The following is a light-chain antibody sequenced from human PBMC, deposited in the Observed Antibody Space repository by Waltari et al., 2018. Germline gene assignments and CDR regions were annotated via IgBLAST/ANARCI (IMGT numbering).Light chain of an antibody. V-gene: IGLV2-14*01. CDR3: SSYTRSSTWV. CDR1: ISDVGAYKY. Sequence: QSALTQPASVSGSPGQSITISCTGTISDVGAYKYVSWYQHPPGKAPKLMIYEATNRPSGISNRFSGSKSGNTASLTISGLQAEDEADYYCSSYTRSSTWVFGGGTKLTVL. CDR2: EAT. J-gene: IGLJ2*01.